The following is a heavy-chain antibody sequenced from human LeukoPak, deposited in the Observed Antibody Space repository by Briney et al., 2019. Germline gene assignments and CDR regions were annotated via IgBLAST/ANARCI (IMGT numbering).Heavy chain of an antibody. CDR3: AKDRGGTGDFDY. Sequence: ASVKVSCKASGYTFTGYYMHWVRQAPGQGLEWMGRINPNSGGTNYAQKFQGRVTITRDPSATTAYMELSSLRSEDMAVYYCAKDRGGTGDFDYWGQGTLVTVSS. D-gene: IGHD3-10*01. J-gene: IGHJ4*02. CDR1: GYTFTGYY. CDR2: INPNSGGT. V-gene: IGHV1-2*06.